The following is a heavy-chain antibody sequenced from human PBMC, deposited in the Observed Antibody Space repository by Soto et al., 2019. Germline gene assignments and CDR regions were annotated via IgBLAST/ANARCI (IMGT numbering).Heavy chain of an antibody. Sequence: EVQLLESGGGLVQPGGSLRLSCAASGFTFSSYAMSWVRQAPGKGLGWVSAISGSGGSTYYADSVKGRFTISRDKSKITLYLQMNSLRAEDTAVYYCAKGGYCSGGSCYPYWYFDLWGRGTLVTVSS. J-gene: IGHJ2*01. D-gene: IGHD2-15*01. CDR3: AKGGYCSGGSCYPYWYFDL. CDR2: ISGSGGST. V-gene: IGHV3-23*01. CDR1: GFTFSSYA.